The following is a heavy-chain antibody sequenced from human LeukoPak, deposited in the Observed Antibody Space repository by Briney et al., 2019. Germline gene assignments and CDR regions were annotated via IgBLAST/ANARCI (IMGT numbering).Heavy chain of an antibody. CDR3: ARVPSGYYYHFDY. Sequence: GGSLRLSCAASGFTFSSYWMHWVRQAPGKGLVWVSRINTDGSSTSYADSVKGRFTISRDNAKNTLYLQMNCLRAEDTAVYYCARVPSGYYYHFDYWGQGTLVTVSS. CDR2: INTDGSST. V-gene: IGHV3-74*01. D-gene: IGHD3-22*01. CDR1: GFTFSSYW. J-gene: IGHJ4*02.